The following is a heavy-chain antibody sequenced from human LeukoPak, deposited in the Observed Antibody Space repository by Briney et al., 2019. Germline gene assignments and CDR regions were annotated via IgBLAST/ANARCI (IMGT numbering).Heavy chain of an antibody. Sequence: GESLKISCKGSGYSFTSYWIGWVRQMPGKGLEWMGIIYPGDSDTRYSPSFQGQVTISADKSISTAYLQWSSLKASDTAMYYCARLPNEWNDYGGNFDYWGQGTLVTVSS. V-gene: IGHV5-51*01. D-gene: IGHD4-23*01. CDR3: ARLPNEWNDYGGNFDY. J-gene: IGHJ4*02. CDR1: GYSFTSYW. CDR2: IYPGDSDT.